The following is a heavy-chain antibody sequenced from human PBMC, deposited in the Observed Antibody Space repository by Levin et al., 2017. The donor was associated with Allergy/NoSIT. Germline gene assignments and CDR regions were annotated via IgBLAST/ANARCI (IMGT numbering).Heavy chain of an antibody. D-gene: IGHD2-15*01. CDR3: ARDKDVVVVAAYFDY. J-gene: IGHJ4*02. CDR2: ISSSSSYI. CDR1: GFTFSSYS. Sequence: GESLKISCAASGFTFSSYSMNWVRQAPGKGLEWVSSISSSSSYIYYADSVKGRFTISRDNAKNSLYLQMNSLRAEDTAVYYCARDKDVVVVAAYFDYWGQGTLVTVSS. V-gene: IGHV3-21*01.